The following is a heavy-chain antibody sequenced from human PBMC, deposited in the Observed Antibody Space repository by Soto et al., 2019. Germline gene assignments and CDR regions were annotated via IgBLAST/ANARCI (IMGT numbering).Heavy chain of an antibody. CDR2: IIPLFGTA. J-gene: IGHJ4*02. CDR3: ARERPGNYYGSGSYDY. Sequence: QVQLVQSGAEVKKPGSSVKVSCKASGGTFSSYAISCVRQAPEQGIEWMGGIIPLFGTANYAQTFQGRVTITADESTSAVYMALISLRLEDTAVYYCARERPGNYYGSGSYDYWVQGTLVTVSS. V-gene: IGHV1-69*01. CDR1: GGTFSSYA. D-gene: IGHD3-10*01.